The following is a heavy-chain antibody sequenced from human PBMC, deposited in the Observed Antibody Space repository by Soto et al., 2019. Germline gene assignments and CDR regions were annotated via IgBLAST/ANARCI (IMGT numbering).Heavy chain of an antibody. V-gene: IGHV6-1*01. Sequence: PSQTLSLTCAISGDSVSSNSAAWNWIRQSPSRGLEWLGRTYYRSKWYNDYAVSVKSRITINPDTSKNQFSLQLNSVTPEDTAVYYCARDPFYDSSGYYLGDYYYYYGMDVCGQGTTVTGSS. CDR3: ARDPFYDSSGYYLGDYYYYYGMDV. D-gene: IGHD3-22*01. J-gene: IGHJ6*02. CDR2: TYYRSKWYN. CDR1: GDSVSSNSAA.